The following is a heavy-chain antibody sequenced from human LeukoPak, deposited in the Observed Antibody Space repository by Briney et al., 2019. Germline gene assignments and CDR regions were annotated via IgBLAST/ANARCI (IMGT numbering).Heavy chain of an antibody. D-gene: IGHD3-16*02. CDR1: GGSISSYY. CDR2: IYYSGST. J-gene: IGHJ3*02. CDR3: ARGAYDYVWGSYRYGAFDI. Sequence: PSETLSLTCTVSGGSISSYYWSWIRQPPGKGLEWIGYIYYSGSTNYNPSLKSRVTISVDTSKSQFSLKLSSVTAADTAVYYCARGAYDYVWGSYRYGAFDIWGQGTMVTVSS. V-gene: IGHV4-59*01.